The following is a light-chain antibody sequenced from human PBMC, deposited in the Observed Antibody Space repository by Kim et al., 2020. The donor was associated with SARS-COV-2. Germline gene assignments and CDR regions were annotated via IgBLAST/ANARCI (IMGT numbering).Light chain of an antibody. V-gene: IGKV3-15*01. CDR2: SAS. J-gene: IGKJ1*01. CDR3: QQYSHWPRT. Sequence: PGERAALSCRASQSVSSNLAWYQQKPGQAPRLLIYSASTRATGIPARFSGSGSGTEFTLTISSLQSEDFAVYYCQQYSHWPRTFGQGTKVDIK. CDR1: QSVSSN.